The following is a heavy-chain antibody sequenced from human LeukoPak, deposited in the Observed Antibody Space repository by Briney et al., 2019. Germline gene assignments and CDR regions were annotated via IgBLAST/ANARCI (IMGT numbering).Heavy chain of an antibody. V-gene: IGHV4-39*01. CDR1: GGSISSSSYY. J-gene: IGHJ5*02. CDR3: ARQLPNGSGSYIGGYNWFDP. Sequence: SETLSLTCTVSGGSISSSSYYWGWIRQPPGKGLEWIGSIYYSGSTYYNPSLKSRVTISVDTSKNQLSLKLSSVTAADTAVYYCARQLPNGSGSYIGGYNWFDPWGQGTLVTVSS. CDR2: IYYSGST. D-gene: IGHD3-10*01.